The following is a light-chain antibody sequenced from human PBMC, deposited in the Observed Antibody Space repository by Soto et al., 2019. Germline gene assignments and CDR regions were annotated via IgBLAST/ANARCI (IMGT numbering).Light chain of an antibody. Sequence: QPVLTQPPSVSGAPGQRVTISCTGSSSNIGAGYDVHWYQQLPGTAPKLLIYGNSNRPSGVPDRFSGSKSGTSASLAITGLQAEDEADYYCQSYDSSLILGVFGGGTKVTVL. J-gene: IGLJ2*01. CDR3: QSYDSSLILGV. CDR1: SSNIGAGYD. CDR2: GNS. V-gene: IGLV1-40*01.